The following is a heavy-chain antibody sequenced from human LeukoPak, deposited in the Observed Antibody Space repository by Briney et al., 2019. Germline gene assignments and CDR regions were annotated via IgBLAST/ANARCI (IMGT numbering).Heavy chain of an antibody. J-gene: IGHJ4*02. CDR1: GFTFSSYW. Sequence: GGSLRLSCAGSGFTFSSYWMSWVRQAPGKGLEWVANIKQDGSEKHYVDSVKGRFTTSRDNAKNSLYLQMNSLRAEDTAVYYCARVGYYYDSSGYYGGGSYAYWGQGTLVTVSS. V-gene: IGHV3-7*01. D-gene: IGHD3-22*01. CDR3: ARVGYYYDSSGYYGGGSYAY. CDR2: IKQDGSEK.